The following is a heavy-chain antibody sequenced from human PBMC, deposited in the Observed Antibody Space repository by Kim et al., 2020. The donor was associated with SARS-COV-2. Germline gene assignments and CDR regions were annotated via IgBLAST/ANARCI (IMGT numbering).Heavy chain of an antibody. D-gene: IGHD6-13*01. CDR3: ARVERQLGTSD. Sequence: YNPALKGRVTISVDTSKNKFSQKLSAVTAADTAVYYCARVERQLGTSDWGQGTLVTVSS. V-gene: IGHV4-31*02. J-gene: IGHJ4*02.